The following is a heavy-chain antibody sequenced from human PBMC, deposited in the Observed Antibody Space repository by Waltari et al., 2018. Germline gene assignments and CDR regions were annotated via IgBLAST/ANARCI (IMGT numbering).Heavy chain of an antibody. CDR3: ARGEGYCSGGSCYSPNWFDP. V-gene: IGHV1-8*01. D-gene: IGHD2-15*01. J-gene: IGHJ5*02. Sequence: QVQLVQSEAEVKKPGASVKVSCKASGYTFTSYDINWVRQATGHGLEWMGWMNPNSGNTGYAQKFQGRVTMTRNTSISTAYMELSSLRSEDTAVYYCARGEGYCSGGSCYSPNWFDPWGQGTLVTVSS. CDR1: GYTFTSYD. CDR2: MNPNSGNT.